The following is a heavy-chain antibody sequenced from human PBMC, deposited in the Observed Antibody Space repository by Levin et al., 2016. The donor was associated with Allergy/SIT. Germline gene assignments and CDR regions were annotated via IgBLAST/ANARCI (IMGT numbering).Heavy chain of an antibody. V-gene: IGHV1-69*04. CDR3: ARGRTLGGDGYKNYYSYMDV. CDR2: VVPMLGIS. Sequence: SVKVSCKTSGGTFSSYSISWVRQAPGQGLGWMGRVVPMLGISNYAQKFQGRVTITADQSTNTAYMELSRLTSDDTAVYYCARGRTLGGDGYKNYYSYMDVWGKGTTVTVSS. CDR1: GGTFSSYS. D-gene: IGHD5-24*01. J-gene: IGHJ6*03.